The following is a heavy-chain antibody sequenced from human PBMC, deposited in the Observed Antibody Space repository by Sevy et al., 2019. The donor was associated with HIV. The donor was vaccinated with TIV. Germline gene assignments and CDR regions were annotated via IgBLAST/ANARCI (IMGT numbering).Heavy chain of an antibody. J-gene: IGHJ6*02. CDR3: AKAPPGHCSSGSCPRAYYYYGMDV. CDR1: GLTLSSYA. CDR2: ISGRGGST. D-gene: IGHD2-15*01. Sequence: GGSLRLSCADSGLTLSSYAMNWVRQAPGKGLEWVSAISGRGGSTYYADSVEGRFTISRDNSKNTLYLQMNSRRAEDTAVYYCAKAPPGHCSSGSCPRAYYYYGMDVWGQGTTVTVSS. V-gene: IGHV3-23*01.